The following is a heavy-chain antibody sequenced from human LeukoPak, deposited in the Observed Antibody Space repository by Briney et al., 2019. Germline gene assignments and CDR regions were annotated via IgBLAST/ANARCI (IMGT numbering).Heavy chain of an antibody. V-gene: IGHV3-48*02. D-gene: IGHD4-17*01. CDR2: ISNSGSDI. CDR3: ASLTYGY. Sequence: SGGSLRLSCAASGFTFSSFSMNWVRQAPGQGLEWISYISNSGSDISYADSVKGRFTISRANAKNSLYLQMNSLRDEDTAVYYCASLTYGYWGQGSLVSVSS. CDR1: GFTFSSFS. J-gene: IGHJ4*02.